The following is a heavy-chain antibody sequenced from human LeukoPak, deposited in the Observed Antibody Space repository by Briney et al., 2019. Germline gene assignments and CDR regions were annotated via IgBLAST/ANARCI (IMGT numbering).Heavy chain of an antibody. CDR2: IKHDGSEK. Sequence: GGSLRLSCAASGFTFSTYAMSWVRQAPGKGLEWVASIKHDGSEKYYVDSVRGRFTISRDNTMNSLYLQMSSLRAEDTAVYYCATDRGWRTSGYYLYYFEYWGQGTLVTYSS. CDR1: GFTFSTYA. CDR3: ATDRGWRTSGYYLYYFEY. J-gene: IGHJ4*02. V-gene: IGHV3-7*01. D-gene: IGHD3-3*01.